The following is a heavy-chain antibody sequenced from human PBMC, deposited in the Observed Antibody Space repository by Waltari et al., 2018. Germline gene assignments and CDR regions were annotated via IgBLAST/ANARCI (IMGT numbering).Heavy chain of an antibody. CDR2: IKQDGSES. CDR1: GFTFSNYW. Sequence: EVQLVESGGGLVQPGGSLRLSCAASGFTFSNYWMDWVRQAPGKGLEWVANIKQDGSESHYVDSVNGRFTISRDNAQNLLYLQMNSLRAGDTAVYYCSVSLNYWGQGTLVTVSS. CDR3: SVSLNY. J-gene: IGHJ4*02. V-gene: IGHV3-7*01.